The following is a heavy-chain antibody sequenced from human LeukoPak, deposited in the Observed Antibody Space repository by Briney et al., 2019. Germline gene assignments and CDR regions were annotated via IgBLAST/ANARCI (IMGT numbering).Heavy chain of an antibody. Sequence: PGGSLRLSCAASGFTFSRYWMSWVRQPPAKGLEWVANIKQDGSEKYYVDSVKGRFTISRDKAKNSLHLQMNSLRAEDTAVYYCARDQSPYYWGQGTLVTVSS. V-gene: IGHV3-7*01. J-gene: IGHJ4*02. CDR1: GFTFSRYW. CDR2: IKQDGSEK. CDR3: ARDQSPYY.